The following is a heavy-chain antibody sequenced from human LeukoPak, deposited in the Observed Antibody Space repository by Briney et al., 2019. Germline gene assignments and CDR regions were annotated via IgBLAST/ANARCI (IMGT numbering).Heavy chain of an antibody. Sequence: SETLSLTCTVSGGSISSSSYYWGWIRQPPGKGLEWIGSIYYSGSTYYNPSLKSRVTISVDTSKNQFSLKLSSVTAADTAVYYCARHSRYCFDYWGQGTLVTVSS. CDR2: IYYSGST. CDR1: GGSISSSSYY. J-gene: IGHJ4*02. V-gene: IGHV4-39*01. CDR3: ARHSRYCFDY.